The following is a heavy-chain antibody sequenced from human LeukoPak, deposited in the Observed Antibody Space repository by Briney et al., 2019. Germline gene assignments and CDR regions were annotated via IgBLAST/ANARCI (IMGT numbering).Heavy chain of an antibody. Sequence: ASVKVSCKASGGTFSSAAINWVRQAPGHGLEWMGGFIPLLGTANYAQGFQGRFTITTDESTSTAYMDLSSLRSDDTAVYYCARGLWIQECEYWGQGTPVTVPS. CDR2: FIPLLGTA. D-gene: IGHD5-18*01. J-gene: IGHJ4*02. CDR3: ARGLWIQECEY. V-gene: IGHV1-69*05. CDR1: GGTFSSAA.